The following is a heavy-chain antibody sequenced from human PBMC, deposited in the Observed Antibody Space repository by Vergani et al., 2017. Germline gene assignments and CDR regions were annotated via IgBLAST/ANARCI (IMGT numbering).Heavy chain of an antibody. J-gene: IGHJ4*02. CDR2: IRSKANSYAT. V-gene: IGHV3-73*02. CDR3: TITMPRDY. D-gene: IGHD3-10*01. Sequence: EVQLVESGGGLVQPGGSLKLSFAASGFPFSGSAMHWVRQASGKGVEWVGRIRSKANSYATAYAAWVKGRFTISRDDSKNTAYLQMNSLKTEDTAVYYCTITMPRDYWGQGTLVTVSS. CDR1: GFPFSGSA.